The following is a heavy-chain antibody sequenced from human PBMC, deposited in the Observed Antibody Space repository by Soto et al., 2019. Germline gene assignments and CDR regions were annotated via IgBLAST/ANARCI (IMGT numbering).Heavy chain of an antibody. CDR2: ISSSSSYI. V-gene: IGHV3-21*01. Sequence: GGSLRLSCAASGFTFSSYSMNWVRQAPGKGLEWVSSISSSSSYIYYADSVKGRFTISRDNAKNSLYLQMNSLRAEDTAVYYCASTLDIVATILPVAVDYWGQGTLVTVSS. CDR3: ASTLDIVATILPVAVDY. D-gene: IGHD5-12*01. J-gene: IGHJ4*02. CDR1: GFTFSSYS.